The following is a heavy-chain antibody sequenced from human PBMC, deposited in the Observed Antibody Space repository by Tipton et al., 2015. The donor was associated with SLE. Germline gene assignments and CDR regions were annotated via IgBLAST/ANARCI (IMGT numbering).Heavy chain of an antibody. CDR2: ISSSSSYI. CDR3: ARTGDYVVGYFDL. Sequence: GSLRLSCAASGFTFSSYSMNWVRQAPGKGLEWVSSISSSSSYIYYADSVKGRFTISRDNAKNSLYLQMNSLRAEDTAVYYCARTGDYVVGYFDLWGRGSLVTVSS. J-gene: IGHJ2*01. D-gene: IGHD4-17*01. V-gene: IGHV3-21*01. CDR1: GFTFSSYS.